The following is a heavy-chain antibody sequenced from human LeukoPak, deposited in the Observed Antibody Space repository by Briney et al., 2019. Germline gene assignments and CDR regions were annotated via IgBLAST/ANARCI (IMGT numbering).Heavy chain of an antibody. CDR3: VRSSYGLNPDY. Sequence: ASVKVSCKASGYTFTSYYMHWVRQAPGQGLEWMGVIHPSVGSTTYAQKFQGRVTMTWDTSTSTVYMELSSLRSEDTAVHYCVRSSYGLNPDYWGQGTLVTVSS. D-gene: IGHD5-18*01. CDR2: IHPSVGST. CDR1: GYTFTSYY. J-gene: IGHJ4*02. V-gene: IGHV1-46*01.